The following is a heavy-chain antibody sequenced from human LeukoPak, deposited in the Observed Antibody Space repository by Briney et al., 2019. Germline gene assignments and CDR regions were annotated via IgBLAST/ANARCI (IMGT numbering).Heavy chain of an antibody. CDR2: INPNSGGT. Sequence: GASVKVSCKTSGYTFTGYYMHWVRQAPGQGLEWMGWINPNSGGTNYAQKFQGRVTMTRDTSISTAYMELSRLRSDDTAVYYCARGDALYYYYYYMDVWGKGTTVTVSS. V-gene: IGHV1-2*02. J-gene: IGHJ6*03. CDR1: GYTFTGYY. CDR3: ARGDALYYYYYYMDV.